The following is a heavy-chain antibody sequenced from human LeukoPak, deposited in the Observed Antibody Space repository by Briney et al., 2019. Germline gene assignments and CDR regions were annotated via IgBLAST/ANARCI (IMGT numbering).Heavy chain of an antibody. CDR2: INPNSGGT. V-gene: IGHV1-2*02. Sequence: ASVKVSCKASGYTCTNYYIHWVRQAPGQGLEWMGWINPNSGGTNNVQTFQDRVTMTRDTSISTAYMELSRLRSDDTAVYYCARVFCSGPTCSSDVTFHYWGQGTLVTVSS. CDR1: GYTCTNYY. CDR3: ARVFCSGPTCSSDVTFHY. J-gene: IGHJ4*02. D-gene: IGHD2-2*01.